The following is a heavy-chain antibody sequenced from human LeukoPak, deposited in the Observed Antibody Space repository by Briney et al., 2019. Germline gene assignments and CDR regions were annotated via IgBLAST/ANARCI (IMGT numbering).Heavy chain of an antibody. CDR2: IGTAGDT. J-gene: IGHJ6*02. CDR1: GFTFSSYD. D-gene: IGHD4-23*01. CDR3: ARDGPRTTVVTPGGGYYYYYGMDV. Sequence: HAGGSLRLSCAASGFTFSSYDMHWVRQATGKGLEWVSAIGTAGDTYYPGSVKGRFTISRENAKNSLYLQMNSLRAEDTAVYYCARDGPRTTVVTPGGGYYYYYGMDVWGQGTTVTVSS. V-gene: IGHV3-13*01.